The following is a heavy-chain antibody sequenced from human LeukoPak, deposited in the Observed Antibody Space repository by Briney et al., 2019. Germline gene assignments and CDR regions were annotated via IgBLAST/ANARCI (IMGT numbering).Heavy chain of an antibody. CDR1: GGSFSGHY. D-gene: IGHD3-16*02. V-gene: IGHV4-34*01. J-gene: IGHJ5*02. CDR2: INHSGST. CDR3: ARHPYTDTYNWFDP. Sequence: SETLSLTCAVHGGSFSGHYCTWIRQPPGKGLEWIGEINHSGSTNYNPSLKSRVTISVDTSKNQFSLKLSSVTAADTAVYYCARHPYTDTYNWFDPWGQGTLVTVSS.